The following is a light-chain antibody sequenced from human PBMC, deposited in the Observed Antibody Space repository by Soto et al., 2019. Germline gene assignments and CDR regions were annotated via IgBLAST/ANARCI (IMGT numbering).Light chain of an antibody. J-gene: IGLJ1*01. CDR1: SSNIGSHS. CDR3: SSYAGSYTWI. Sequence: QSVLTQPPSASGTPGQRITISCSGSSSNIGSHSVNWYQQLPGTAPKLLIYRSSQRPSGVPDRFSGSKSGTSASLAISGLQSGDEADYYCSSYAGSYTWIFGSGTKLTVL. V-gene: IGLV1-44*01. CDR2: RSS.